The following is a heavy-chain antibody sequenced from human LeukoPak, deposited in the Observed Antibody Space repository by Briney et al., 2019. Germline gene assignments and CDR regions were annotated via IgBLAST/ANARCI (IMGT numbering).Heavy chain of an antibody. CDR1: GGTFSSYA. V-gene: IGHV1-69*05. D-gene: IGHD2-2*01. Sequence: GASVKVSCKASGGTFSSYAISWVRQAPGQGLEWMGGLIPIFGTANYAQKFQGRVTITTDESTSTAYMELSSLRSENTAVYDCAVDIDRDSVVGPAAMRFDHWGQGTLVSVSS. J-gene: IGHJ4*02. CDR2: LIPIFGTA. CDR3: AVDIDRDSVVGPAAMRFDH.